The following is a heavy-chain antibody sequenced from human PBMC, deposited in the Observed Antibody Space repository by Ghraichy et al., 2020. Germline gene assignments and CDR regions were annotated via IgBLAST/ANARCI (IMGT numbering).Heavy chain of an antibody. Sequence: GGSLRLSCAASGFTFSSYAMSWVRQAPGKGLEWVSAISGSGGSTYYADSVKGRFTISRDNSKNTLYLQMNSLRAEDTAVYYCAKDYSEVGASKDACDIWGQGTMVTVSS. D-gene: IGHD1-26*01. V-gene: IGHV3-23*01. J-gene: IGHJ3*02. CDR2: ISGSGGST. CDR3: AKDYSEVGASKDACDI. CDR1: GFTFSSYA.